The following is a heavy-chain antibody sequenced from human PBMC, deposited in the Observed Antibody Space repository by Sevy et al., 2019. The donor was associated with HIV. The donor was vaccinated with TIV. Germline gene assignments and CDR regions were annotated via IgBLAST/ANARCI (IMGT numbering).Heavy chain of an antibody. V-gene: IGHV3-9*01. J-gene: IGHJ4*02. CDR3: AKDSSVVGSIAAPGTGIFDS. CDR2: ISWDSSSI. CDR1: GFTFDDYA. D-gene: IGHD6-13*01. Sequence: SLRLSCAASGFTFDDYAMHWVRQGPGKGLEWVSSISWDSSSIAYADAVKGRFTFSRDNARRSLYLQMKSLRAEDTALYYCAKDSSVVGSIAAPGTGIFDSWGQGTLVTVSS.